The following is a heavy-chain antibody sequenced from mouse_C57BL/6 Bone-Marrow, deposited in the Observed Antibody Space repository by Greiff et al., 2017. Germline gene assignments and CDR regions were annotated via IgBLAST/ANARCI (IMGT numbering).Heavy chain of an antibody. V-gene: IGHV1-61*01. CDR3: ARGVGWYFDY. J-gene: IGHJ2*01. D-gene: IGHD1-1*02. CDR1: GYTFTSYW. Sequence: QVQLQQPGAELVRPGSSVKLSCKASGYTFTSYWMDWVNQRPGQGLEWIGNIYPSDSETHYNQKFKDKATLTVDKSSSTAYMQLSSLTSEDSAVYYCARGVGWYFDYWGQGTTLTVSS. CDR2: IYPSDSET.